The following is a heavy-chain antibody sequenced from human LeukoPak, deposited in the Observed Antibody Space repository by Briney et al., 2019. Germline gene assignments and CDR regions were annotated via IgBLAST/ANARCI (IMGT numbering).Heavy chain of an antibody. J-gene: IGHJ4*02. Sequence: GASVKVSCKASGYTFTSYTMNWVRQAPGQGLEWMGWINTNTGNLTYAQGFTGRFVFSLDTSVTTAYLQISSLKAEDTAVYYCATGYSYADYWGQGTLVTVSS. CDR3: ATGYSYADY. V-gene: IGHV7-4-1*02. CDR1: GYTFTSYT. CDR2: INTNTGNL. D-gene: IGHD5-18*01.